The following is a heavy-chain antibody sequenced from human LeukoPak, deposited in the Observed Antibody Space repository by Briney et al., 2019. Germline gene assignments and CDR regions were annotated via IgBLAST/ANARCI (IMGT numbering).Heavy chain of an antibody. CDR1: GGSFSGYY. CDR2: INHSGST. D-gene: IGHD6-13*01. V-gene: IGHV4-34*01. CDR3: ARTHSSSWYEN. Sequence: SETLSLTCTVSGGSFSGYYWGWIRQPPGKGLEWIGEINHSGSTNYNPSLKSRVTISVDTSKNQFSLKLSSVTAADTAVYYCARTHSSSWYENWGQGTLVTVSS. J-gene: IGHJ4*02.